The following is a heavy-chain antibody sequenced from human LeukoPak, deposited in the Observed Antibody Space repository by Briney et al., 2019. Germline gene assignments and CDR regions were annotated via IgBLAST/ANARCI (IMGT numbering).Heavy chain of an antibody. V-gene: IGHV4-59*06. J-gene: IGHJ5*02. D-gene: IGHD2-2*01. CDR3: AREGTSHNWFDP. CDR1: GFTVSSNY. CDR2: IYYSGST. Sequence: PGGSLRLSCAASGFTVSSNYMSWVRQAPGKGLEWIGYIYYSGSTYYNPSLKSRVTISVDTSKNQFSLKLHSVTAADTAVYYCAREGTSHNWFDPWGQGTLVTVSS.